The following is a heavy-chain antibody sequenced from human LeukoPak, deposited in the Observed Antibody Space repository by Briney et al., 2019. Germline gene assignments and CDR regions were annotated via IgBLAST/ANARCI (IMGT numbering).Heavy chain of an antibody. Sequence: SETLSLTCAVYGGSFSGYYWSWIRQPPGKGLEWIGEINHSGSTNYNPSLKSRVTISVDTSKNQFSLKLSSVTAADTAVYYCATRMGIAAAGPLDVWSQGTTVTVSS. V-gene: IGHV4-34*01. CDR2: INHSGST. D-gene: IGHD6-13*01. CDR3: ATRMGIAAAGPLDV. CDR1: GGSFSGYY. J-gene: IGHJ6*02.